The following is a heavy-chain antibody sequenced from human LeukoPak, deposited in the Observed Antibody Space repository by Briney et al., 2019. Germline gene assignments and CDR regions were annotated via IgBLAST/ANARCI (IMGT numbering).Heavy chain of an antibody. V-gene: IGHV4-34*01. CDR3: ARVRGHYDYVWGSYRTYYIDY. D-gene: IGHD3-16*02. CDR2: INHSGST. CDR1: GGSFSGYY. Sequence: SETLSLTCAVYGGSFSGYYWSWIRQPPGKGLEWIGEINHSGSTNYNPSLKSRVTISVDTSKNQFSLKLSSVTAADTAVYYCARVRGHYDYVWGSYRTYYIDYWGQGTLVTVSS. J-gene: IGHJ4*02.